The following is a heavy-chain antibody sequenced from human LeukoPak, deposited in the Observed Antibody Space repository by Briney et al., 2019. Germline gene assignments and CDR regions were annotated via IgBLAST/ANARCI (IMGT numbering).Heavy chain of an antibody. CDR3: ATALRYGGNSGSAFDI. J-gene: IGHJ3*02. Sequence: ASVKISCKASGYIFTDYYMHWVQQAPGKGLEWMGRVDPEDGETIYAEKFQGRVTITADTSTDTAYMELSSLRSEDTAVYYCATALRYGGNSGSAFDIWGQGTMVTVSS. D-gene: IGHD4-23*01. CDR1: GYIFTDYY. CDR2: VDPEDGET. V-gene: IGHV1-69-2*01.